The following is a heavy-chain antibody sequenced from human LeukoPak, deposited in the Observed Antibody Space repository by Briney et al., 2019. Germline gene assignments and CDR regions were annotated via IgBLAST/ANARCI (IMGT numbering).Heavy chain of an antibody. J-gene: IGHJ4*02. CDR2: IYYSGST. Sequence: SETLSLTCTVSGGSISSSSYYWGWIRQPPGKGLEWIGSIYYSGSTYYNPSLKSRGTISVDTSKNQFSLKLSSVTAADTAVYYCARKGDIWSGYYQTTFDYWGQGTLVTVSS. CDR3: ARKGDIWSGYYQTTFDY. D-gene: IGHD3-3*01. CDR1: GGSISSSSYY. V-gene: IGHV4-39*01.